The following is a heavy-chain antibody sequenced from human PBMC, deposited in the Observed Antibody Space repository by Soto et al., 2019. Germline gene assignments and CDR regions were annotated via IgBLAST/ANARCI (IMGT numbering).Heavy chain of an antibody. CDR2: INHSGST. J-gene: IGHJ3*02. CDR3: ARDLGRVVPAADAFDI. CDR1: GGSFSGYY. D-gene: IGHD2-2*01. Sequence: SETLSLTCAVYGGSFSGYYWSWIRQPPGKGLEWIGEINHSGSTNYNPSLKSRVTISVDTSKNQFSLKLSSVTAADTAVYYCARDLGRVVPAADAFDIWGQGTMVTVSS. V-gene: IGHV4-34*01.